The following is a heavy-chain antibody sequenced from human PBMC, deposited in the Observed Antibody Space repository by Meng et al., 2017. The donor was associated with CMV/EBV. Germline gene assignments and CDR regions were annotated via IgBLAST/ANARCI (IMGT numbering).Heavy chain of an antibody. D-gene: IGHD2-2*01. CDR3: ARELLPAAILGLSAYYDYYYGMDV. J-gene: IGHJ6*02. CDR1: GFTFSSYE. V-gene: IGHV3-48*03. Sequence: GESLKISCAASGFTFSSYEMNWVRQAPGQGLEWVSYISSSGSTIYYADSVKGRFTISRDNAKNSLYLQMNSLRAEDTAVYYCARELLPAAILGLSAYYDYYYGMDVWGQGTTVTVSS. CDR2: ISSSGSTI.